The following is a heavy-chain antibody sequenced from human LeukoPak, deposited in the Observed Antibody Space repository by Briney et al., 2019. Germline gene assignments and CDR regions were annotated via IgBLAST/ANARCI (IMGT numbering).Heavy chain of an antibody. D-gene: IGHD3-3*01. CDR2: IYSGGST. Sequence: PGGSLRLSCAASGFTVSSNYMSWVRQAPGKGLEWVSVIYSGGSTYYADSVKGRFTISRDNSKNTLYLQMNSLRAEDTAVYYCAKGNDFWSGYHYYYYMDVWGKGTTVTVSS. J-gene: IGHJ6*03. V-gene: IGHV3-53*01. CDR1: GFTVSSNY. CDR3: AKGNDFWSGYHYYYYMDV.